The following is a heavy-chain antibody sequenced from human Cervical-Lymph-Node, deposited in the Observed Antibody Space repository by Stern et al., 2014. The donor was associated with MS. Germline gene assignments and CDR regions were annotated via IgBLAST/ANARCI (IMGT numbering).Heavy chain of an antibody. CDR3: ARDRYYGSGSYYDY. D-gene: IGHD3-10*01. Sequence: VQLVESGPGLVKPSQTLSLTCTVSGGSISSGSYYWSWIRQPAGKGLEWIGGIYTSGTTTYNPPPKSRVTIPVDTSRNQSSLKLSSVTAADTAVYYCARDRYYGSGSYYDYWGQGTLVTVSS. CDR2: IYTSGTT. J-gene: IGHJ4*02. CDR1: GGSISSGSYY. V-gene: IGHV4-61*02.